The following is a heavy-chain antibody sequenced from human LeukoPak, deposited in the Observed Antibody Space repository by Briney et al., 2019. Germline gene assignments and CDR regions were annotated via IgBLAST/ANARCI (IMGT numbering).Heavy chain of an antibody. V-gene: IGHV3-30*18. CDR3: AKDGQWLAQIPTGEFDY. D-gene: IGHD6-19*01. CDR2: ISYDGSKK. J-gene: IGHJ4*02. Sequence: QPGRSLRLSCAASGFTFSNYGVHWVRQAPGKGLEWVVVISYDGSKKNYADSVKGRFTISRDNSKNTLYLQMNSLRVEDTAVYYCAKDGQWLAQIPTGEFDYWGQGTLVTVSS. CDR1: GFTFSNYG.